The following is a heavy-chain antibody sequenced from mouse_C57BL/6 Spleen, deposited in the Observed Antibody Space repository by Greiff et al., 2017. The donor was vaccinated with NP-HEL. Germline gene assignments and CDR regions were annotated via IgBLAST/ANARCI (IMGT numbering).Heavy chain of an antibody. CDR3: TTGSSWAY. D-gene: IGHD1-1*01. V-gene: IGHV14-4*01. Sequence: EVKLMESGAELVRPGASVKLSCTASGFNIKDDYMHWVKQRPEQGLEWIGWIDPENGDTEYASKFQGKATITADTSSNTAYLQLSSLTSEDTAVYYCTTGSSWAYWGQGTLVTVSA. CDR1: GFNIKDDY. CDR2: IDPENGDT. J-gene: IGHJ3*01.